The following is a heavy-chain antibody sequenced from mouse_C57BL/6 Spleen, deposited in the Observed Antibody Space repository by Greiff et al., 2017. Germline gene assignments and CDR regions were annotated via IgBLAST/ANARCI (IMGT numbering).Heavy chain of an antibody. J-gene: IGHJ2*01. Sequence: QVQLKESGAELVKPGASVKISCKASGYAFSSYWMNWVKQRPGKGLEWIGQIYPGDGDTNYNGKFKGKATLTADKSSSTAYMQLRSLTSEDSAVYFCARAPPTTVGDCWGQGTTLTVSS. D-gene: IGHD1-1*01. CDR3: ARAPPTTVGDC. CDR1: GYAFSSYW. CDR2: IYPGDGDT. V-gene: IGHV1-80*01.